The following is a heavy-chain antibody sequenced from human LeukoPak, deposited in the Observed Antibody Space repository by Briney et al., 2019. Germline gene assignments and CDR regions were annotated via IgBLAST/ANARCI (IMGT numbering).Heavy chain of an antibody. J-gene: IGHJ4*02. CDR2: IYPGDSDT. CDR3: ARQYRGWQLVRLYYFDY. V-gene: IGHV5-51*01. Sequence: LGESLKISCKGSGYSFTSYWIGWVRQMPGKGLEWMVIIYPGDSDTRYSPSFQGQVTISADKSISTAYLQWSSLKASDTAMYYCARQYRGWQLVRLYYFDYWGQGTMVTVSS. D-gene: IGHD6-6*01. CDR1: GYSFTSYW.